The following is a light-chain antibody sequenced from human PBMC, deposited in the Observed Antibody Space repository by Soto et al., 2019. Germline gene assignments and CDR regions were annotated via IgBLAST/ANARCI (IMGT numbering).Light chain of an antibody. V-gene: IGKV1-6*01. Sequence: IQMTQSPSSLSASVGDRFTITCRASQSISSYLNWYQQKPGKAPKLLIYAASSLQSGVPSRFSGSGYGTDFTLTISSLQPEDFATYYCLQDYNYFGFGQGTRLEIK. CDR3: LQDYNYFG. CDR1: QSISSY. J-gene: IGKJ5*01. CDR2: AAS.